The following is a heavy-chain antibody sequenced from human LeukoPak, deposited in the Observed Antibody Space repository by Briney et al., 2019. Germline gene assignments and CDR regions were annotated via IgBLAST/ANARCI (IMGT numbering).Heavy chain of an antibody. J-gene: IGHJ4*02. V-gene: IGHV1-8*02. CDR1: GYTFTGYY. Sequence: AASVKVSCKASGYTFTGYYMHWVRPATGQGLEWMGWMNPNSGNTGYAQKFQGRVTMTRNTSIGTAYMELSSLRSEDTDVYYCARVAGIQLWKTGDYWGQGTLVTVSS. D-gene: IGHD5-18*01. CDR3: ARVAGIQLWKTGDY. CDR2: MNPNSGNT.